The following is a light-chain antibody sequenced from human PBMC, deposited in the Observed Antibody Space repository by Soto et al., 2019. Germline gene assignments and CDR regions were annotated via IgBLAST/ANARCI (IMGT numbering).Light chain of an antibody. CDR1: SSNIGSNY. V-gene: IGLV1-44*01. J-gene: IGLJ2*01. CDR3: AAWDDSLNGVV. Sequence: QSVLTQPPSASGTPGQRVTISCSGSSSNIGSNYVYWYQQLPGTAPKLLIYSDNQRPSGVPDRFSGSKSGTSASLAIGGLQSEDEADYYCAAWDDSLNGVVFGGGTKLTVL. CDR2: SDN.